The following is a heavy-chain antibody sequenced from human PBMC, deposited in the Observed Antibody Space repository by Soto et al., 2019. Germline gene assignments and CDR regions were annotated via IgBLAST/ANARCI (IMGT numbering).Heavy chain of an antibody. CDR3: AKDRYSGYDSGY. Sequence: EAQLLESGGGFVQPGGSLRLSCAASGFTFSSYAMSWVRQAPGKGLEWVSAISGSGDSVNYADSGKGRFTISRDNSKNTLYLQMYSLRAEDTAVYYCAKDRYSGYDSGYWGQGTLVTVSS. J-gene: IGHJ4*02. CDR2: ISGSGDSV. CDR1: GFTFSSYA. D-gene: IGHD5-12*01. V-gene: IGHV3-23*01.